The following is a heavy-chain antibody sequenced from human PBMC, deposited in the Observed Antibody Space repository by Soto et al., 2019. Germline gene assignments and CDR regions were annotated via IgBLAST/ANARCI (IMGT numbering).Heavy chain of an antibody. D-gene: IGHD6-13*01. Sequence: GASVKVSCKASGYTFTSYGISWVRQAPGQGLEWMGWISAYNGNTNYAQKLQGRVTMTTDTSTSTAYMELRSLRSDDTAVYYCARDNHGIAAAGPEKYFQHWGQGTLVTVSS. V-gene: IGHV1-18*01. CDR2: ISAYNGNT. J-gene: IGHJ1*01. CDR1: GYTFTSYG. CDR3: ARDNHGIAAAGPEKYFQH.